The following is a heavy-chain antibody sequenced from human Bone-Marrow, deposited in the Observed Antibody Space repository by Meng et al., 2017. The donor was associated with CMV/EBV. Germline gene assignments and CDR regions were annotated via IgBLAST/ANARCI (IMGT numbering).Heavy chain of an antibody. CDR2: IYYSGST. D-gene: IGHD6-13*01. CDR3: ARRSSSWTRFDY. J-gene: IGHJ4*02. CDR1: GGSISSSSYY. V-gene: IGHV4-39*01. Sequence: SETLSLTCTVPGGSISSSSYYWGWIRQPPGKGLEWIGSIYYSGSTYYNPSLKSRVTISVDTSKNQFSLKLSSVTAADTAVYYCARRSSSWTRFDYWGQGTLVTVSS.